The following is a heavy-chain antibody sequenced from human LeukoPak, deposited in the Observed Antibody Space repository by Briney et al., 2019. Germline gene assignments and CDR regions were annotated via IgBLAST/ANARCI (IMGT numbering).Heavy chain of an antibody. J-gene: IGHJ4*02. CDR2: ISYDGSNN. D-gene: IGHD6-19*01. V-gene: IGHV3-30*04. CDR1: GFTFSSYA. Sequence: GRSLRLSCAASGFTFSSYAMHWVRQAPGKGLEWAAVISYDGSNNYYADSVKGRFTISRDNSKNTLYLQMNSLRAEDTAVYYCARDESIAVAGAFDYWGQGTLVTVSS. CDR3: ARDESIAVAGAFDY.